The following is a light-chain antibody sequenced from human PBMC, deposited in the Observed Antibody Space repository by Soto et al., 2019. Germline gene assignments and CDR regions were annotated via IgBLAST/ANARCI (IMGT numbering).Light chain of an antibody. J-gene: IGKJ1*01. Sequence: DIVMTQTPLSSPVTLGQPASISCRSSQSLVHSDGNTYLSWLQRRPGQPPRLLIYKISNRFSGVPDRFSGSGSGTDFTLTITRLEPEDFAVYYCQQYGSSPPTFGQGTKVEIK. CDR2: KIS. V-gene: IGKV2-24*01. CDR3: QQYGSSPPT. CDR1: QSLVHSDGNTY.